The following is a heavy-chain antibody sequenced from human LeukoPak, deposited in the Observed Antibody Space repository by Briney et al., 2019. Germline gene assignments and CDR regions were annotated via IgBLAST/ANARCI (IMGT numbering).Heavy chain of an antibody. Sequence: SETLSLTCTVSGGSISSGSYYWSWIRQPAGKGLEWIGEINHSGSTNYNPSLKSRVTISVDTSKNQFSLKLSSVTAADTAVYYCASDQTGGYYFDYWGQGTLVTVSS. V-gene: IGHV4-61*10. CDR3: ASDQTGGYYFDY. D-gene: IGHD1-14*01. J-gene: IGHJ4*02. CDR1: GGSISSGSYY. CDR2: INHSGST.